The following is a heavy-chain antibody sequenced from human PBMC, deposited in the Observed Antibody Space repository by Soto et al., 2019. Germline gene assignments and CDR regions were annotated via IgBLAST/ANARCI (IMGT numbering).Heavy chain of an antibody. CDR3: AKGGEVGGVLGDH. Sequence: QVQLVESGGGVVQPGTSLRLSCEASGFAFNKFGMHWVRQAPGKGLEWVAFISYDGSYQYYADSVQGRLTITRDNSMNTLNMQLNRLRREDTAVYYCAKGGEVGGVLGDHWGQGTLGTVSS. CDR1: GFAFNKFG. D-gene: IGHD1-26*01. J-gene: IGHJ4*02. CDR2: ISYDGSYQ. V-gene: IGHV3-30*18.